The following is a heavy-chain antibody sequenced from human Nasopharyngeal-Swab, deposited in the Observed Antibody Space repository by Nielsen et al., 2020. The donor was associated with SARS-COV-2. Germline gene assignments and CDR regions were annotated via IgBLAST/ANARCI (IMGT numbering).Heavy chain of an antibody. D-gene: IGHD4-23*01. Sequence: ASLKISCAASGFTFSSYSMNWVRQAPGKGLEWVSSISSSSSYIYYADSVKGRFTISRDNAKNSLYLQMNSLRAEDTAVYYCARGGNSVYWGQGTLVTVSS. V-gene: IGHV3-21*01. CDR3: ARGGNSVY. J-gene: IGHJ4*02. CDR1: GFTFSSYS. CDR2: ISSSSSYI.